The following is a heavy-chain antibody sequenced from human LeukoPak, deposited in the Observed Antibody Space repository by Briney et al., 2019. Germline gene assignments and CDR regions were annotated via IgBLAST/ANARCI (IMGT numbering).Heavy chain of an antibody. J-gene: IGHJ4*02. D-gene: IGHD6-6*01. CDR1: GYTFTGYY. CDR2: INPNSGGT. CDR3: ARSNGGRSSLSIVDY. V-gene: IGHV1-2*02. Sequence: ASVKVSCKASGYTFTGYYMHWVRQAPGQGLEWMGWINPNSGGTNYAQKFQGRVTMTRDTSISTAYMELSRLRSDDTAVYYCARSNGGRSSLSIVDYWGQGTLVTVSS.